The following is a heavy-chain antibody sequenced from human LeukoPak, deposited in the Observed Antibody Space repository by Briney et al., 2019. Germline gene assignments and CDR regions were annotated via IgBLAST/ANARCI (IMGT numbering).Heavy chain of an antibody. J-gene: IGHJ4*02. CDR1: GGSFSGYY. CDR2: INHSGST. V-gene: IGHV4-34*01. CDR3: ARHSSSWYYQGY. Sequence: SETLSLTCAVYGGSFSGYYWSWIRQPPGKGLEWIGEINHSGSTNYNPSLKSRVTISVDTSKNQFSLKLSSVTAADTAVYYCARHSSSWYYQGYWGQGTLVTVSS. D-gene: IGHD6-13*01.